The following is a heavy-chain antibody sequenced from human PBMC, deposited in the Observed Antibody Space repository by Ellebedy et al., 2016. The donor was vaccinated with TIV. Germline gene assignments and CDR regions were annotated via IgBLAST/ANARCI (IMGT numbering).Heavy chain of an antibody. CDR1: GDSVSSYY. CDR2: IYYTAST. Sequence: SETLSLTXTVSGDSVSSYYWSWIRQPPGKGLEWVGYIYYTASTTYNPSLKSRVTISADTSKNQISLKLSSVTAADTAVYYCARAGEVYSNDSDFDYWGQGTLVTVSS. D-gene: IGHD4-11*01. J-gene: IGHJ4*01. V-gene: IGHV4-59*02. CDR3: ARAGEVYSNDSDFDY.